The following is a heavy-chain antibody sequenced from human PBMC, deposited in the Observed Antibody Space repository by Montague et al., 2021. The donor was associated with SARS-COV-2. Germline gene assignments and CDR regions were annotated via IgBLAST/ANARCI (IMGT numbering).Heavy chain of an antibody. CDR2: IYYSGST. CDR3: ARHRVYCSSTSCYEGRFDP. D-gene: IGHD2-2*01. V-gene: IGHV4-39*01. CDR1: GGSISSSSYY. J-gene: IGHJ5*02. Sequence: SETLSLTCTVSGGSISSSSYYWGWIRQPPGKGLEWIGSIYYSGSTCYNPSLKSRVTISVDTSKNQFSLKLSSVTAADTAVYYCARHRVYCSSTSCYEGRFDPWGQGTLVTVSS.